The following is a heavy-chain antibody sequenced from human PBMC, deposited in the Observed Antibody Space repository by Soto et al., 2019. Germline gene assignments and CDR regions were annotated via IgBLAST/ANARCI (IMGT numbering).Heavy chain of an antibody. V-gene: IGHV3-21*01. J-gene: IGHJ4*02. CDR1: GFSFSNYA. CDR3: ARGEGYCSGGTCYRYFDY. Sequence: GGSLRLSCTASGFSFSNYAVTWVRQAPGKGLEWVSSIGSDTSYIYYADSVKGRFTISRDNSKNTLDLQMDSLRTEDTAVYYCARGEGYCSGGTCYRYFDYWGQGALVTVSS. D-gene: IGHD2-15*01. CDR2: IGSDTSYI.